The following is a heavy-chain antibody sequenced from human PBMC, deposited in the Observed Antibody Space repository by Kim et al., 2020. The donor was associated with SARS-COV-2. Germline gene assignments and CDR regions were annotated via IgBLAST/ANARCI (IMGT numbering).Heavy chain of an antibody. CDR1: GFTFSSYS. V-gene: IGHV3-48*02. CDR2: ISSSSSTI. CDR3: AIIPYYYDSSVHY. Sequence: GGSLRLSCAASGFTFSSYSMNWVRQAPGKGLEWVSYISSSSSTIYYADSVKGRFTISRDNAKNSLYLQMNSLRDEDTAVYYCAIIPYYYDSSVHYWGQGTLVTVSS. J-gene: IGHJ4*02. D-gene: IGHD3-22*01.